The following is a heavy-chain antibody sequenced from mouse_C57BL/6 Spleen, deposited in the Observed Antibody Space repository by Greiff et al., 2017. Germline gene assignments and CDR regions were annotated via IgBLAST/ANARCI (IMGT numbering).Heavy chain of an antibody. CDR1: GYTFTSYW. Sequence: QVQLQQPGAELVMPGASVKLSCKASGYTFTSYWMHWVKQRPGQGLEWIGEIDPSDSYTNYNQKFKGKFTLTVDKSSSTAYMQLSSLTSEDSAVYYCARNYYGTFYAMDYWGQGTSVTVSS. CDR2: IDPSDSYT. D-gene: IGHD1-1*01. V-gene: IGHV1-69*01. CDR3: ARNYYGTFYAMDY. J-gene: IGHJ4*01.